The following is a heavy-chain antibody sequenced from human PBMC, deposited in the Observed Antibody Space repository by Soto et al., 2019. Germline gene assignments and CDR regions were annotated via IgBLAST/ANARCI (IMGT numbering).Heavy chain of an antibody. D-gene: IGHD6-13*01. CDR3: ARPSGRHSSRWFKKIERGYGMDV. CDR1: GYTFTSYY. J-gene: IGHJ6*01. CDR2: INPSGGST. V-gene: IGHV1-46*01. Sequence: ASVKVSCKASGYTFTSYYMHWVRQAPGQGLEWMGIINPSGGSTSYAQKFQGRVTMTRDTSTSTVYMELSSLRSEDTAVYYCARPSGRHSSRWFKKIERGYGMDVWGQGTTVTVSP.